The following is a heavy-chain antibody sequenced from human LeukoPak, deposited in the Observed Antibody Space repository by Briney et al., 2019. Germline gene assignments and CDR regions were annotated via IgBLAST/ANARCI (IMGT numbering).Heavy chain of an antibody. CDR1: GFTFSSYS. CDR2: ISSSSSYI. CDR3: ARGITYYDFWSGPVDAFDAFDI. V-gene: IGHV3-21*01. Sequence: GGSLRLSCAASGFTFSSYSMNWVRQAPGKGLEWVSSISSSSSYIYYADSVKGRFTISRDNAKNSLYLQMNSLRAEDTAVYYCARGITYYDFWSGPVDAFDAFDIWGQGTMVTVSS. D-gene: IGHD3-3*01. J-gene: IGHJ3*02.